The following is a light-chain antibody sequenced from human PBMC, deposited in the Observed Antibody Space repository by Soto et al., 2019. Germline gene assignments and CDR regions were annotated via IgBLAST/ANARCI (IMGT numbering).Light chain of an antibody. CDR3: QQYGSSPPIT. V-gene: IGKV3-20*01. CDR1: QSVSSSY. CDR2: GAS. Sequence: EIVLTQSPGTLSLSPGERATLSCRASQSVSSSYLAWYQQKPGQAPRLLIYGASSRATGIPDRFSDSWSGTDFTLTISRLEPEDFAVYYCQQYGSSPPITFGQGTRLEIK. J-gene: IGKJ5*01.